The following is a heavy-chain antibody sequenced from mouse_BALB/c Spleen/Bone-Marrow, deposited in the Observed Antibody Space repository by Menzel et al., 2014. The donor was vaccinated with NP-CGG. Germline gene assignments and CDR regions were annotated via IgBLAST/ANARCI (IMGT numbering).Heavy chain of an antibody. Sequence: VQLQQSGSVLVRPGTSVKLSCKASGYTFTSSWIHWARQRPGQGLEWIGEIHPNSGNTNCNEKFKGKATLTIDTSSSTAYVDLSSLTSEDSAVYYCARHHRYAYYFDYWGQGTTLTVSS. CDR1: GYTFTSSW. CDR2: IHPNSGNT. V-gene: IGHV1S130*01. D-gene: IGHD2-14*01. CDR3: ARHHRYAYYFDY. J-gene: IGHJ2*01.